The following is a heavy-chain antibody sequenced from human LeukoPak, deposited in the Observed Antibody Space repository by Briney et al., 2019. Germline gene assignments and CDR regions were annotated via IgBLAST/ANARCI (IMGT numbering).Heavy chain of an antibody. J-gene: IGHJ4*02. CDR2: INPNSGGT. CDR1: GYTFTGYY. V-gene: IGHV1-2*02. Sequence: ASVKVSCKASGYTFTGYYMHWVRQAPGQGLEWMGWINPNSGGTNYAQKFQGRVTMTRDTSISTAYMELSRLRSDDTAVYYCARDSYYYDSSGYYYMFDYWGQGTQVTVSS. CDR3: ARDSYYYDSSGYYYMFDY. D-gene: IGHD3-22*01.